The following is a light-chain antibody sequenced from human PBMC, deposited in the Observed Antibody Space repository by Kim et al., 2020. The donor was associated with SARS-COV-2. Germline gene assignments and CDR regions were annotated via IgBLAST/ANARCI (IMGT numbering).Light chain of an antibody. CDR2: GAS. J-gene: IGKJ1*01. Sequence: DIQMTQSPSSLSASVGDRVTITCRASQGINTYLAWYQQKPGKVPKLLIYGASALHSGVPSRFSGSGSGTDFTLTISSLQPEDVATYYCKKYNSAPWTFGQGTKVDIK. CDR3: KKYNSAPWT. CDR1: QGINTY. V-gene: IGKV1-27*01.